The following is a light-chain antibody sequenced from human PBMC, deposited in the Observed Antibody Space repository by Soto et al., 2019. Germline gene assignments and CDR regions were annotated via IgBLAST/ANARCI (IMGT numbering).Light chain of an antibody. CDR2: WAS. CDR1: QSVLYSSNNMNY. Sequence: DIVMTQSPDSLAVSLGERATINCKSTQSVLYSSNNMNYLAWYQQKPGQPPKLLIYWASTRGSGVPDRFSGRGSGKDSTPTLSTPQAKDGEVYSCQHYLSPPPTLGQGTNLETK. V-gene: IGKV4-1*01. J-gene: IGKJ2*01. CDR3: QHYLSPPPT.